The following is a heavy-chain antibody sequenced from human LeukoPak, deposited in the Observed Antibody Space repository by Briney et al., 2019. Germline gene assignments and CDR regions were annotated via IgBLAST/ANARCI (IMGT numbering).Heavy chain of an antibody. CDR2: ISGSGGST. Sequence: PSGGSLRLSCAASGFTFSSYAMSWVRQAPGKGLEWVSAISGSGGSTYYADSVKGRFTISRDNSKNTLYLQMNSLRAEYTAVYSCAKDRVMVRGVNYYFDYWGQGALVTVSS. V-gene: IGHV3-23*01. J-gene: IGHJ4*02. D-gene: IGHD3-10*01. CDR1: GFTFSSYA. CDR3: AKDRVMVRGVNYYFDY.